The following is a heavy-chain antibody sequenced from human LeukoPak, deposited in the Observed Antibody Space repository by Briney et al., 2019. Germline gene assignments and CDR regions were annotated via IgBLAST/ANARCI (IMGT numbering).Heavy chain of an antibody. CDR1: GGSFSGYY. Sequence: SETLSLTCAVYGGSFSGYYWSWIRQPPGKGLEWIGEINHSGSINYNPSLKSRVTISVDTSKNQFSLKLSSVTAADTAVYYCARGRAMVRGAIGWFDPWGQGTLVTVSS. V-gene: IGHV4-34*01. CDR2: INHSGSI. D-gene: IGHD3-10*01. J-gene: IGHJ5*02. CDR3: ARGRAMVRGAIGWFDP.